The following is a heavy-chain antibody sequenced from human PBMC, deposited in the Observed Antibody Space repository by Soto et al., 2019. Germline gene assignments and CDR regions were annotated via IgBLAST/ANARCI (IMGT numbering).Heavy chain of an antibody. CDR3: ARDPHYYDSSGYYLRENWFDP. Sequence: GGSLRLSCAASGFTFSSYSMNWVRQAPGKGLEWVSSISSSSSYIYYADSVKGRFTISRDNAKNSLYLQMNSLRAEDTAVYYFARDPHYYDSSGYYLRENWFDPWGQGTLVTVSS. V-gene: IGHV3-21*01. CDR1: GFTFSSYS. J-gene: IGHJ5*02. D-gene: IGHD3-22*01. CDR2: ISSSSSYI.